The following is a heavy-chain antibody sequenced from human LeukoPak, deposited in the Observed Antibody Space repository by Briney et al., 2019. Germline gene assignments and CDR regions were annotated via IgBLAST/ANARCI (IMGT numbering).Heavy chain of an antibody. J-gene: IGHJ3*02. Sequence: KASETLSLTCTVSGGSISSYYWSWIRQPPGKGLEWIGYIYYSGSTNYNPSLKSRVTISVDTSKNQFSLKLSSVTAADTAVYYCARGLSIPGAAFDIWGQGTMVTVSS. V-gene: IGHV4-59*01. CDR3: ARGLSIPGAAFDI. CDR2: IYYSGST. D-gene: IGHD2-2*01. CDR1: GGSISSYY.